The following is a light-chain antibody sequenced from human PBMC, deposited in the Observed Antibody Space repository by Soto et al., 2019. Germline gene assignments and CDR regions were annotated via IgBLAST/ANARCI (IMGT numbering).Light chain of an antibody. V-gene: IGKV1-12*02. CDR2: GAS. J-gene: IGKJ1*01. CDR3: HHANGVPWT. Sequence: DIQMTQSPSSVSASVGDRVTISCRASHDVRSWLAWYQQKPGKAPNLLIYGASTLQSGVTSRFSGSGAGTDFTLTTSSMQAEDFATFYCHHANGVPWTIGQGTKGEIK. CDR1: HDVRSW.